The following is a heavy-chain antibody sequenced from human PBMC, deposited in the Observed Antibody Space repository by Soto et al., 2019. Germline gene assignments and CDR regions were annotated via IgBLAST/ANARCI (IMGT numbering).Heavy chain of an antibody. CDR2: IRSSGSTI. J-gene: IGHJ6*02. V-gene: IGHV3-48*03. CDR3: ARDRDSSGYYGYQYYGMDV. D-gene: IGHD3-22*01. Sequence: PGGSLRLSCAASGFTFSSYEMYWVRQAPGKGLEWVSYIRSSGSTIYYADSVKGRFTISRDNAKNSLYLQMNSLRAEDTAVYYCARDRDSSGYYGYQYYGMDVWGQGTTVTVSS. CDR1: GFTFSSYE.